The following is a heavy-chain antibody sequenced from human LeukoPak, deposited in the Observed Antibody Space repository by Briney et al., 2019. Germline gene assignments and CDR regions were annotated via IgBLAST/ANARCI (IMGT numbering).Heavy chain of an antibody. J-gene: IGHJ5*02. D-gene: IGHD4-17*01. Sequence: GASVKVSCKASGGTFSRNAISWVRQAPGQGLEWMGWINPNRGGTSYAQKFQGRVTMTRDTSITTAYMELSSLRSDDTAMYYCARDTCDGVTCYNWFDPWGQGTLVTVTS. CDR2: INPNRGGT. V-gene: IGHV1-2*02. CDR3: ARDTCDGVTCYNWFDP. CDR1: GGTFSRNA.